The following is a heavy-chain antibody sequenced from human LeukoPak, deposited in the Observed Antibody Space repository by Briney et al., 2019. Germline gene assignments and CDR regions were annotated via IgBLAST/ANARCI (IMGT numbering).Heavy chain of an antibody. Sequence: PGGSLRLSCAASGFTVSTNHMSWVRQAPGKGLEWVSVVYSGGSTDYADSVKGRFTISRDNSKSTLYLQMNSLRAEDTAVHYCARGYTSGWYYFDYWGQGTLVTVSS. D-gene: IGHD6-19*01. J-gene: IGHJ4*02. V-gene: IGHV3-66*01. CDR1: GFTVSTNH. CDR3: ARGYTSGWYYFDY. CDR2: VYSGGST.